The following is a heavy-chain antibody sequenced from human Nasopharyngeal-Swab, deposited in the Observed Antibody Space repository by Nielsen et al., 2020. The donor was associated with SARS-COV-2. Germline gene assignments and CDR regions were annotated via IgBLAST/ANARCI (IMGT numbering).Heavy chain of an antibody. Sequence: GESLKISCAASGFAFSSYSMNWVRQAPGKGLEWISYIRGSNDIYYADSVKGRFTISRDHAKNSLYLQMSSLRVEDTAVYYCARDRDWAFDVWGQGAVVTASS. CDR1: GFAFSSYS. CDR2: IRGSNDI. J-gene: IGHJ3*01. V-gene: IGHV3-21*05. D-gene: IGHD2-21*01. CDR3: ARDRDWAFDV.